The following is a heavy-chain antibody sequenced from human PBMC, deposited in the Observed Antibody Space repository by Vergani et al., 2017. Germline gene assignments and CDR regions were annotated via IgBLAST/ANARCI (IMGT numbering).Heavy chain of an antibody. Sequence: QVQLQQWGAGLLKPSETLSLTCAVYGGSFSGYYWSWIRQPPGKGLEWIGEINHSGSTNYNPSLKSRVTISVDTSKTQFSLKLSSVTAADTAVYYCARLTVAGVDYWGQGTLVTVSS. CDR2: INHSGST. CDR3: ARLTVAGVDY. CDR1: GGSFSGYY. V-gene: IGHV4-34*01. J-gene: IGHJ4*02. D-gene: IGHD6-19*01.